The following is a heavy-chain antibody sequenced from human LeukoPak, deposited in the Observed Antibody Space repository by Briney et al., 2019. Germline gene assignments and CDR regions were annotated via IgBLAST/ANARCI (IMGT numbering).Heavy chain of an antibody. CDR2: ITSSSSHV. CDR1: GFTFSSYS. D-gene: IGHD5-24*01. J-gene: IGHJ4*02. V-gene: IGHV3-21*01. CDR3: ARAEMTTITYPDY. Sequence: PGGSLRLSCAASGFTFSSYSMNWVRQAPGTGLEWVSSITSSSSHVYYADSVKGRFTMSRDNAKNSLYLQMNSLRAEDTAVYYCARAEMTTITYPDYWGQGTLVTVSS.